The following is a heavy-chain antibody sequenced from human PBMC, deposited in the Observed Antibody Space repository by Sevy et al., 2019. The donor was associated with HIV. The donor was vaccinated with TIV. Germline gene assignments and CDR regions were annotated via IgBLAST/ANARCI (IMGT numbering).Heavy chain of an antibody. V-gene: IGHV3-30-3*01. CDR2: ISFDGTDK. CDR3: GRETTMLPRGDFDY. J-gene: IGHJ4*02. D-gene: IGHD2-8*01. Sequence: GGSLRLSCAASGFTFSSYPMHWVRQAPGKGLEWVSFISFDGTDKYYADSVKGRFTITRDNSKNTLFLQMNSRRAEDTAVDYCGRETTMLPRGDFDYWGQGTLVTVSS. CDR1: GFTFSSYP.